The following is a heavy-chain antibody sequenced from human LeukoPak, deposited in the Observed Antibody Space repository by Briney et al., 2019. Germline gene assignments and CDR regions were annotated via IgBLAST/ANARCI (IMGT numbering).Heavy chain of an antibody. CDR2: MNPNSGNT. CDR1: GYTFTSYD. CDR3: ARESSSWETYYGMDV. V-gene: IGHV1-8*01. D-gene: IGHD6-13*01. J-gene: IGHJ6*02. Sequence: VASVKVSCKASGYTFTSYDINWVRQAAGQGLEWMGWMNPNSGNTGYAQKFQGRVTMTRNTSISTAYMELSSLRSEDTAVYYCARESSSWETYYGMDVWGQGTTVTVSS.